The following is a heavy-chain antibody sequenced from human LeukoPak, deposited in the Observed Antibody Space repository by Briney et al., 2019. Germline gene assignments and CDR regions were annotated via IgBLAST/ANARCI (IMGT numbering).Heavy chain of an antibody. J-gene: IGHJ5*02. D-gene: IGHD2-2*01. CDR3: AKEARPYCSSTSCALDP. V-gene: IGHV3-30-3*01. Sequence: GGSLRLSCAASGFTLSSYAMHWVRQAPGKGLEWVAVISYDGSNKYYADSVKGRFTISRDNSKNTLYLQMNSLRAEDTAVYYCAKEARPYCSSTSCALDPWGQGTLVTVSS. CDR2: ISYDGSNK. CDR1: GFTLSSYA.